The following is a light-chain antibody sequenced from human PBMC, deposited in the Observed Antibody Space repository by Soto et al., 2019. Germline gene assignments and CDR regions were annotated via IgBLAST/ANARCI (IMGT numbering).Light chain of an antibody. CDR3: RLFNNSPTIFG. CDR1: SSNVGGYNF. J-gene: IGLJ1*01. CDR2: EVT. V-gene: IGLV2-14*01. Sequence: QSVLTQPASVSGSPGQSITISCTGTSSNVGGYNFVSWYQQHPGKAPKLLIYEVTNRPSGVSDRFSGSKSGNTASLTISGLQGGEGGYFFCRLFNNSPTIFGFGNGTKLTVL.